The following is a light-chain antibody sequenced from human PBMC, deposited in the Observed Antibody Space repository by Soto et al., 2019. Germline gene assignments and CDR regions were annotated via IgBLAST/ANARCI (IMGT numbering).Light chain of an antibody. Sequence: QSALAQPASVSGSPGQSITISCSGSISDVGSSGPVSWYQHHPGQVPKLIIYEGSRRPSGVSSRFSGSKTGNTASLTITGLQAEDEANYYCSSYTSSSTRVFGTGTKVTVL. CDR3: SSYTSSSTRV. CDR1: ISDVGSSGP. V-gene: IGLV2-14*02. CDR2: EGS. J-gene: IGLJ1*01.